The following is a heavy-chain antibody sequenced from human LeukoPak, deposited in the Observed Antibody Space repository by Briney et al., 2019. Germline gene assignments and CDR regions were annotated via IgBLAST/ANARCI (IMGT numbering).Heavy chain of an antibody. Sequence: GGSLRLSCAASGFTLSSYAMSWVRQAPGKGLEWVSAISGSGGSTYYADSVKGRFTISRDNSKNTLYLQMNSLRAEDTAVYYSAKGSHCSSISCPDAFDIWGQGTMVTVSS. CDR2: ISGSGGST. CDR1: GFTLSSYA. CDR3: AKGSHCSSISCPDAFDI. V-gene: IGHV3-23*01. J-gene: IGHJ3*02. D-gene: IGHD2-2*01.